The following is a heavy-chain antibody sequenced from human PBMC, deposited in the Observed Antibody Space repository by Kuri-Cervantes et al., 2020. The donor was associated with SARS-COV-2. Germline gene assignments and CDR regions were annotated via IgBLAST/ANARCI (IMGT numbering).Heavy chain of an antibody. D-gene: IGHD6-13*01. CDR2: ISGSGGST. V-gene: IGHV3-23*01. CDR1: GFTFSSYA. CDR3: ASWRRRIAAAGPFDY. J-gene: IGHJ4*02. Sequence: GGSLRLSCAASGFTFSSYAMSWVRQAPGKGLEWVSAISGSGGSTYYADSVKGRFTISRDNSKNTLYLQMNSLRAEDTAVYYCASWRRRIAAAGPFDYWGQGTLVTVSS.